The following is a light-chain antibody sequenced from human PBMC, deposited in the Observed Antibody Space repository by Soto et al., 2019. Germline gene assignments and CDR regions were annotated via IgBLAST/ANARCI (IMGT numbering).Light chain of an antibody. J-gene: IGKJ1*01. V-gene: IGKV3-20*01. Sequence: EIVLSQSPVTLSLSPGARATLSCRASQSVTNSFLAWYQQKPGQAPRLLIYGASRRATGIPDRFTGSGSGTDFTLTISRLEPEDFAVYYCQQYVSSPWACGQGNKGDIK. CDR1: QSVTNSF. CDR3: QQYVSSPWA. CDR2: GAS.